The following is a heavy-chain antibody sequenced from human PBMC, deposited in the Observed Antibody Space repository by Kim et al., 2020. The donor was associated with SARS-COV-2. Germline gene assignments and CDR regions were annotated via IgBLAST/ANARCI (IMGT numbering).Heavy chain of an antibody. Sequence: TYYADSVKGRFTISRDNSKIVVYLRMNGLRVEVTTVYYCGDYRGAGSHYSFWGQGTLVTVSS. V-gene: IGHV3-23*05. J-gene: IGHJ4*02. D-gene: IGHD3-10*01. CDR3: GDYRGAGSHYSF. CDR2: T.